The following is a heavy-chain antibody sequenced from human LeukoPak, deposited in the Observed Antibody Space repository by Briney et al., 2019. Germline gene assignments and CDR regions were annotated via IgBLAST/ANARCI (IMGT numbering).Heavy chain of an antibody. V-gene: IGHV1-69*13. D-gene: IGHD3-22*01. CDR2: IIPIFGTA. CDR3: ARSKVVVISLYYYYGMDV. CDR1: GGTFSSYA. Sequence: SVKVSCKASGGTFSSYAISWVRQAPGQGLEWIGGIIPIFGTANYAQKFQGRVTITADESTSTAYMELSSLRSEDTAVYYCARSKVVVISLYYYYGMDVWGQGTTVTVSS. J-gene: IGHJ6*02.